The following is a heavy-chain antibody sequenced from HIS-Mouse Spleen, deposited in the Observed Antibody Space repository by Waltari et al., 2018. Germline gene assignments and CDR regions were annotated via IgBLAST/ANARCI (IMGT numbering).Heavy chain of an antibody. V-gene: IGHV2-70*15. J-gene: IGHJ4*02. Sequence: QVTLRESGPALVKPTQTLTLTCTFSGFSLSTSGMCVSWIRQPPGKALEWLARIDWDDDKYYSTSLTTRLTISKVTSKNQVVLTMTNMDPVDTATYYCARIAEGYSSGWYAFDYWGQGTLVTVSS. CDR2: IDWDDDK. CDR3: ARIAEGYSSGWYAFDY. CDR1: GFSLSTSGMC. D-gene: IGHD6-19*01.